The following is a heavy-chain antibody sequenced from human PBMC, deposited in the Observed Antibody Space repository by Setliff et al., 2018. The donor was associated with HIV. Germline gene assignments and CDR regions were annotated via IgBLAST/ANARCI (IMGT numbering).Heavy chain of an antibody. D-gene: IGHD3-10*01. J-gene: IGHJ4*02. V-gene: IGHV4-61*02. CDR2: IYTSGST. CDR1: GGSISSETFS. CDR3: ARVGYHGSGRYSFDY. Sequence: SETLSLTCTVSGGSISSETFSWNWIRQPAGKGLEWIVRIYTSGSTDYNPSLKSRVTMSVDTSKNQFSLKLSSVTAADTAVYYCARVGYHGSGRYSFDYWGQGTLVTVSS.